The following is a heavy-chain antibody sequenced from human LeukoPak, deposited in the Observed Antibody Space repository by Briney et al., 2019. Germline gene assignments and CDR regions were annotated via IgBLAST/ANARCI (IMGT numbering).Heavy chain of an antibody. CDR3: ARVDGFASGNFGDF. J-gene: IGHJ4*02. D-gene: IGHD3-10*01. CDR2: INPNNGDT. CDR1: GYTFTGYD. V-gene: IGHV1-2*02. Sequence: ASVKVSCKASGYTFTGYDMHWVRQAPGQGLEWMGWINPNNGDTHFARKFQGRVTMTRDTSISTAYLELRRLRSGDTAGYYCARVDGFASGNFGDFWGQGTLVIVSS.